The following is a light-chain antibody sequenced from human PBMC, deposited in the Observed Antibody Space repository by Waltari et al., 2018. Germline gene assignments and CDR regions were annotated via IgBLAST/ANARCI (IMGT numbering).Light chain of an antibody. Sequence: QSVLTQPPSVSEAPRQRVTISCSGSSSNIGNNAVNWYQHLPGKAPKLLIYSYDLLPSVVSDRFSGSKSCTSASLAISVLQSEDEAVYYFASWDDSLSGVAFGGGTKLTVL. CDR2: SYD. CDR3: ASWDDSLSGVA. J-gene: IGLJ2*01. V-gene: IGLV1-36*01. CDR1: SSNIGNNA.